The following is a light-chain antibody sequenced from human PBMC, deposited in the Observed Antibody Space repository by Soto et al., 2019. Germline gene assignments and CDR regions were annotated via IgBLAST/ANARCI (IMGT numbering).Light chain of an antibody. J-gene: IGKJ2*01. CDR1: QSVSISY. Sequence: EIVLTQSPGTLSLSPGERATLSCRASQSVSISYLAWFQQKPGQAPRLLVYGASSRATDIPDRFSGSGSGTDFSLTISILEPEDSAVYYCQQHATSPHTFGQGTKLEIK. CDR3: QQHATSPHT. CDR2: GAS. V-gene: IGKV3-20*01.